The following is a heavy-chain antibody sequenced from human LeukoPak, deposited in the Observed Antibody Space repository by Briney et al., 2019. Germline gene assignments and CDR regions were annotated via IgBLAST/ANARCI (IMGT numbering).Heavy chain of an antibody. CDR2: IRYDGNNK. V-gene: IGHV3-30*02. D-gene: IGHD3-3*01. CDR3: GKVYYDFWSGPSLGAFDI. Sequence: QPGGSLRLSCAASGFTFSTYGMHWVRQAPGKGLEWVAFIRYDGNNKYYADSVKGRFTISRENSKNTLYLQMNSLRAEDTAVYYCGKVYYDFWSGPSLGAFDIWGQGTILTVSP. CDR1: GFTFSTYG. J-gene: IGHJ3*02.